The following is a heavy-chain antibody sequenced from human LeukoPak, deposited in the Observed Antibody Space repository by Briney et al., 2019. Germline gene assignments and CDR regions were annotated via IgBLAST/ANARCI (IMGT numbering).Heavy chain of an antibody. CDR3: ARVSSSWYPFFDY. V-gene: IGHV3-7*01. J-gene: IGHJ4*02. Sequence: GGSLRLSCTTSGLTLGDYTMSWVRQAPGKGLEWVANLKQDGSEKYYVDSVKGRFTISRDNAKNSLYLQIDSMRAEYTAVYYIARVSSSWYPFFDYWGQGTLVTVSS. CDR1: GLTLGDYT. D-gene: IGHD6-13*01. CDR2: LKQDGSEK.